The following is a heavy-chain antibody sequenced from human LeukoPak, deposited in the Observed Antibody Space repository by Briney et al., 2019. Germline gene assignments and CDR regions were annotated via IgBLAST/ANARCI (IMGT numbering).Heavy chain of an antibody. Sequence: SETLSLTCTVSGGSISSSSYYWGWIRQPPGKGLEWIGSIYYSGSTYYNPSLKSRVTISVDTSKNQFSLKLSSVTAADTAVYYCATFYDVLTGPVYWGQGTLVTVSS. CDR3: ATFYDVLTGPVY. J-gene: IGHJ4*02. CDR2: IYYSGST. D-gene: IGHD3-9*01. V-gene: IGHV4-39*01. CDR1: GGSISSSSYY.